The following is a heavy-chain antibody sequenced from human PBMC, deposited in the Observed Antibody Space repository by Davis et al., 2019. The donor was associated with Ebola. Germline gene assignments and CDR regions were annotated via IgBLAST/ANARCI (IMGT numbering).Heavy chain of an antibody. J-gene: IGHJ5*02. CDR3: ARVRVYSSSSYWFDP. CDR1: GYTFTSYD. V-gene: IGHV1-69*06. Sequence: SVKVSCKASGYTFTSYDINWVRQATGQGLEWMGGIIPIFGTANYAQKFQGRVTITADKSTSTAYMELSSLRSEDTAVYYCARVRVYSSSSYWFDPWGQGTLVTVSS. CDR2: IIPIFGTA. D-gene: IGHD6-6*01.